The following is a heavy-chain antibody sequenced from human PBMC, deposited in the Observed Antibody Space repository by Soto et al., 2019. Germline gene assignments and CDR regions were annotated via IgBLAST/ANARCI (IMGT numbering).Heavy chain of an antibody. D-gene: IGHD1-26*01. CDR1: GVALRTRGKY. V-gene: IGHV2-70*01. J-gene: IGHJ4*02. Sequence: PSQTRTQTGSISGVALRTRGKYVSWIRQPPRKAQEWLALIDWDDDKYYGTSLKTRLTISKDTSKNQVVLTMTNMDPVDTATYYCARSIGGVGATIDYWGQGTLVTVSS. CDR3: ARSIGGVGATIDY. CDR2: IDWDDDK.